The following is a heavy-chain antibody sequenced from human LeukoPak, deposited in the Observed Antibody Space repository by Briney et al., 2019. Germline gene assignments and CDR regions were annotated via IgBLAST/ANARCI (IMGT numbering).Heavy chain of an antibody. CDR2: ISSSSGSK. V-gene: IGHV3-21*01. Sequence: PGGSLRLSCAASRFTFNTDTMNWVRQAPGKGLEWLSSISSSSGSKYYADSVRGRFIISRDNAKNSLYLQMNSLRAEDTAVYYCVRGDRRDLWGQGTLVTVSS. D-gene: IGHD2-21*02. CDR3: VRGDRRDL. CDR1: RFTFNTDT. J-gene: IGHJ4*02.